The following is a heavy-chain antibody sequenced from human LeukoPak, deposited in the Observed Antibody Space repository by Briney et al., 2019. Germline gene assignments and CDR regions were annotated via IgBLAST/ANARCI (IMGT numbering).Heavy chain of an antibody. Sequence: GASVKVSCKASGYTFTSYGISWVRQAPGQGLEWMGWISAYNGNTNYAQKLRGRVTMTTDTSTSTAYMELRSLRSDDTAVYYCASPAKGAFFYYYMDVWGKGTSVIVSS. CDR1: GYTFTSYG. D-gene: IGHD3-3*01. J-gene: IGHJ6*03. V-gene: IGHV1-18*01. CDR3: ASPAKGAFFYYYMDV. CDR2: ISAYNGNT.